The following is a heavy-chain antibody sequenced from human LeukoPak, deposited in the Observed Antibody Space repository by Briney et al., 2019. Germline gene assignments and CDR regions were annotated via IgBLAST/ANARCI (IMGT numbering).Heavy chain of an antibody. J-gene: IGHJ4*02. Sequence: VASVKVSCKASGYTFTGYYIHWVRQAPGQGLEWMGWINPNSGGTKYAQKFQGRVTMTRDTSISTAYMDLSRLTSDDTAVYYCASGGYYDPNYFDYWGQGTLVTVSS. CDR2: INPNSGGT. D-gene: IGHD3-3*01. CDR1: GYTFTGYY. CDR3: ASGGYYDPNYFDY. V-gene: IGHV1-2*02.